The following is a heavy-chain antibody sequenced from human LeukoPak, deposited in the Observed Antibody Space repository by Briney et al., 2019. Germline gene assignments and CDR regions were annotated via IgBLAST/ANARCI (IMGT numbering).Heavy chain of an antibody. J-gene: IGHJ4*02. V-gene: IGHV1-18*01. Sequence: GASVKVSCKASGYTFTSYGISWVRQAPGQGLEWMGWISAYNGNTNYAQKLQGRVTMTTDTSTSTAYMELRSLRSDDTAVYYCARAANYDFWSGYYPFDYWGQGTLVTVSS. CDR1: GYTFTSYG. CDR3: ARAANYDFWSGYYPFDY. D-gene: IGHD3-3*01. CDR2: ISAYNGNT.